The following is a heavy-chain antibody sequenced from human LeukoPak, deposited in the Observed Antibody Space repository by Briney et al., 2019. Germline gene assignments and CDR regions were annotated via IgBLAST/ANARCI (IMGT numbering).Heavy chain of an antibody. J-gene: IGHJ4*02. V-gene: IGHV3-23*01. Sequence: PGGSLRLSCAASGFTLSSYAMSWVRQAPGKGLEWVSVISGSGDGTHYADSVKGRFTISRVNSKNTLYLQMISLRVEDTAVYYCAKRGADYYFDYWGRGTQVTVSS. CDR3: AKRGADYYFDY. CDR1: GFTLSSYA. CDR2: ISGSGDGT. D-gene: IGHD1-26*01.